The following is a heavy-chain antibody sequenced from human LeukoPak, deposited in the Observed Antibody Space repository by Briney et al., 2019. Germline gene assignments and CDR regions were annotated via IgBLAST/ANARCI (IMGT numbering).Heavy chain of an antibody. CDR1: GGSFSGYY. V-gene: IGHV4-34*01. J-gene: IGHJ3*02. Sequence: SETLSLTSAVYGGSFSGYYWSWLRPPPGKGLEWFGKINHSGSTYYHQSLKSRVTISIDTSKNQFSLQLSSVTAADTAFYYCGREGGYDFMGGHDGFDIWVEGKMVTVSS. CDR2: INHSGST. D-gene: IGHD3-3*01. CDR3: GREGGYDFMGGHDGFDI.